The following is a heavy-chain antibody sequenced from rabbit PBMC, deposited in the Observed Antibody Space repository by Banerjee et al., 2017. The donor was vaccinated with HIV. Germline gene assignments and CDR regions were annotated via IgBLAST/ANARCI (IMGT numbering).Heavy chain of an antibody. V-gene: IGHV1S45*01. CDR2: IYTGSSGTT. Sequence: QERLVESGGGLVQPERSLTLTCKVSGLDFNSNHWICWVRQAPGKGPEWIACIYTGSSGTTYYVNWAKGRFTISSHNAQNTVFLQMTSLTAADTATYFCARERFSGYGYDDLWGQGTLVTVS. D-gene: IGHD6-1*01. CDR1: GLDFNSNHW. J-gene: IGHJ6*01. CDR3: ARERFSGYGYDDL.